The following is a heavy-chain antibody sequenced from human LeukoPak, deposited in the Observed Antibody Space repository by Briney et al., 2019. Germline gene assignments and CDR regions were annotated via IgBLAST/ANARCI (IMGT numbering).Heavy chain of an antibody. CDR2: INCNTGDT. V-gene: IGHV1-2*02. CDR3: TKENKAVERAGLGY. D-gene: IGHD1-1*01. CDR1: GYTFTFYF. J-gene: IGHJ4*02. Sequence: GASVKVSCKASGYTFTFYFMHWVRQAPGQGLEWMGWINCNTGDTRYAQNFQGRVTMTRDTSITTVYMELSGLRSDDTAVYYCTKENKAVERAGLGYWGQGSLVTVSS.